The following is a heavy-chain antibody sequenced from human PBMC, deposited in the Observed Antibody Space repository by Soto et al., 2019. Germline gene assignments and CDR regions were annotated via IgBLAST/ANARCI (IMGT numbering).Heavy chain of an antibody. V-gene: IGHV1-69*13. CDR1: GGTFSSYA. J-gene: IGHJ6*02. CDR3: ARDQRYYYGSGLNYYYGMDV. D-gene: IGHD3-10*01. CDR2: IIPIFGTA. Sequence: SVKVSCKASGGTFSSYAISRVRQAPGQGLEWMGGIIPIFGTANYAQKFQGRVTITADESTSTAYMELSSLRSEDTAVYYCARDQRYYYGSGLNYYYGMDVWGQGTTVTVSS.